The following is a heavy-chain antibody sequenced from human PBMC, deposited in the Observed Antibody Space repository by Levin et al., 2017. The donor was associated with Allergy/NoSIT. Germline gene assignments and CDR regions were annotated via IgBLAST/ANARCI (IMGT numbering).Heavy chain of an antibody. V-gene: IGHV3-21*01. CDR2: INGRSDYI. CDR1: GFTFPTYS. CDR3: ATKGGTSGYYYTDV. D-gene: IGHD2-15*01. J-gene: IGHJ6*03. Sequence: HGESLKISCAASGFTFPTYSMNWVRQAPGKGLEWVSSINGRSDYIYYADSVKGRFTVFRDNAKNSLYLQMNSLRVEDSAIYYCATKGGTSGYYYTDVWGNGTTVTVSS.